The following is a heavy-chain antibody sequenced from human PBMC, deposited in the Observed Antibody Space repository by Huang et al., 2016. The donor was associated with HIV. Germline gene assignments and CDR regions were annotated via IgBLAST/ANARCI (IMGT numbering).Heavy chain of an antibody. CDR1: GFNFNNYD. J-gene: IGHJ4*02. Sequence: QVQLVQSGAEVKKPGASVKVSCKASGFNFNNYDFNWVRQASGQGLEWMGWRKPKSGNTGDAQKVQGRVTSTRNTSITTAYMEVRSLRSEDTALYYCARARGFLYDSTGYYSRYYFDSWGQGTLVTISS. CDR2: RKPKSGNT. D-gene: IGHD3-22*01. CDR3: ARARGFLYDSTGYYSRYYFDS. V-gene: IGHV1-8*03.